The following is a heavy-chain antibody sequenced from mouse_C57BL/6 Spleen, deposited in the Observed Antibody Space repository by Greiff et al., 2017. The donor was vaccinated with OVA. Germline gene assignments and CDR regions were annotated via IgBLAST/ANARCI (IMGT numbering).Heavy chain of an antibody. CDR1: GFTFSSYA. Sequence: EVKLVESGGGLVKPGGSLKLSCAASGFTFSSYAMSWVRQTPEKRLEWVATISDGGSYTYYPDNVKGRFTISRDNAKNNLYLQMSHLKSEDTAMYYCAREFFYYDGSSRSYFDVWGTGTTVTVSS. CDR2: ISDGGSYT. V-gene: IGHV5-4*01. CDR3: AREFFYYDGSSRSYFDV. D-gene: IGHD1-1*01. J-gene: IGHJ1*03.